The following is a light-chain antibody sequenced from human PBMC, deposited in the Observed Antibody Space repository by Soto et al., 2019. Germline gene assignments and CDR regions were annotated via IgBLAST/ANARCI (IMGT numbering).Light chain of an antibody. CDR1: SSDVGSYNL. Sequence: QSALTQPASVSGSPGQSITISCTGTSSDVGSYNLVSWYQQYPGKASNLMMYEVSERPSGVSNRFSGSKSGNTASLTISGLQAADEADYYCCSYAGSSTYVFGTGTKLTVL. CDR2: EVS. J-gene: IGLJ1*01. V-gene: IGLV2-23*02. CDR3: CSYAGSSTYV.